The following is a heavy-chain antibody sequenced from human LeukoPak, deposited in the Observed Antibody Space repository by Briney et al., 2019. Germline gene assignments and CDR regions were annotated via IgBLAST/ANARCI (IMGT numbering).Heavy chain of an antibody. D-gene: IGHD3-22*01. J-gene: IGHJ4*02. Sequence: SETLSLTCTVSGDSISSSDYYWSWIRQHPGKGLEWIGYIYYSGSTYYNPSLKSRVTISVDTSKNQFSLKLSSVTAADTAVYYCARALDYYDSSGYSCFDYWGQGTLVTVSS. CDR3: ARALDYYDSSGYSCFDY. CDR1: GDSISSSDYY. CDR2: IYYSGST. V-gene: IGHV4-31*03.